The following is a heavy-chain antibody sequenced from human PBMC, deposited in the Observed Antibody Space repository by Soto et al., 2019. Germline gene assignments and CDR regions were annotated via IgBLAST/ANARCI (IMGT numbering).Heavy chain of an antibody. CDR1: GFTFSSYD. Sequence: EVQLLESGGGLVQPGGSLRLSCAASGFTFSSYDMKWVRQAPGKGLEWVSRIGESGTPTYYADSVKGRFTISRDNSGNTLFLEMYSLRAEDTAVYYCARYIPGVRYYGMDVWGQGTTVTVSS. CDR3: ARYIPGVRYYGMDV. CDR2: IGESGTPT. D-gene: IGHD2-2*01. J-gene: IGHJ6*02. V-gene: IGHV3-23*01.